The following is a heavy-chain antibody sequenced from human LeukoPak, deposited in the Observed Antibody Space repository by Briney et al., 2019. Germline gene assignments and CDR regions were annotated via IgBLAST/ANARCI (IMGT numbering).Heavy chain of an antibody. CDR2: ISSSSSTI. J-gene: IGHJ4*02. V-gene: IGHV3-48*04. CDR3: VKRPSESCANGGCYFDS. D-gene: IGHD2-8*01. CDR1: GFTFRSYS. Sequence: GGSLRLSCAASGFTFRSYSMNWVHQAPGKGLEWVSYISSSSSTIYYADSVKGRFTISRDNAKNSLYLQMNSLRAEDTATYYCVKRPSESCANGGCYFDSWGQGTLATVSS.